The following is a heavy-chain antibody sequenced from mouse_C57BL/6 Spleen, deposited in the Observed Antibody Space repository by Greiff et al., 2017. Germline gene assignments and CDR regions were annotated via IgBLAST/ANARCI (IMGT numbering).Heavy chain of an antibody. Sequence: VQLQQPGAELVKPGASVKLSCKASGYTFTSYWMQWVKQRPGQGLEWIGEIDPSDSYTNYNQKFKGKATLTVDTSSSTAYMQLSSLTSEDSAVYYCAPAGTGAWFAYWGQGTLVTVSA. CDR2: IDPSDSYT. D-gene: IGHD4-1*01. J-gene: IGHJ3*01. CDR3: APAGTGAWFAY. V-gene: IGHV1-50*01. CDR1: GYTFTSYW.